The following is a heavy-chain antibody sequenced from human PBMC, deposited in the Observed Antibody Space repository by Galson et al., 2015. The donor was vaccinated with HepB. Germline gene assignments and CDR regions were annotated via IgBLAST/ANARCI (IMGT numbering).Heavy chain of an antibody. CDR3: VKDAILGYGYGDYVD. V-gene: IGHV3-64D*06. CDR1: GFTFSSYA. Sequence: SLRLSCAASGFTFSSYAMHWVRQAPGKGLEYVSAISSNGGSTYYADSVKGRFTISRDNSKNTLYLQMSSLRAEDTAVYYCVKDAILGYGYGDYVDWGQGTLVTVSS. J-gene: IGHJ4*02. D-gene: IGHD4-17*01. CDR2: ISSNGGST.